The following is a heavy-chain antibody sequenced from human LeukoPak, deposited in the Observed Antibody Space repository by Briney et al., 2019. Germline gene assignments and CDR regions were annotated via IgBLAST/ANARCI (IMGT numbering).Heavy chain of an antibody. CDR3: ARHVHVSMIVVILSDYFDY. J-gene: IGHJ4*02. Sequence: SETLSLTCAVYGGSFSGHSWSWIRQAPGKGLEWIGEISHTGTINYNPSLNSRVTISADTSKNQFSLRLGSVTAADTAVYYCARHVHVSMIVVILSDYFDYWGRGTLVSVSS. V-gene: IGHV4-34*01. CDR1: GGSFSGHS. CDR2: ISHTGTI. D-gene: IGHD3-22*01.